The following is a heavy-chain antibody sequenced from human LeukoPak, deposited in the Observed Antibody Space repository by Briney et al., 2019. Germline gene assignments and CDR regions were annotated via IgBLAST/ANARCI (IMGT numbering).Heavy chain of an antibody. J-gene: IGHJ4*02. CDR3: AGALQGYMIVVVTLDY. V-gene: IGHV3-30-3*01. CDR2: ISYDGSNK. D-gene: IGHD3-22*01. CDR1: GFTFSSYA. Sequence: PGRSLRLSCAASGFTFSSYAMHWVRQAPGKGLEWVAVISYDGSNKYYADSVKGRFTISRDNSKNTLYLQMNSLRAEDTAVYYCAGALQGYMIVVVTLDYWGQGTLVTVSS.